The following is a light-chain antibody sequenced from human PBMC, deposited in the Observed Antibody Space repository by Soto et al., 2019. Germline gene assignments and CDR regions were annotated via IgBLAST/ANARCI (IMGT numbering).Light chain of an antibody. CDR1: QGIGDT. CDR3: QQHAHWPLT. CDR2: EAS. V-gene: IGKV3-11*01. J-gene: IGKJ4*01. Sequence: EIIMTQSPATLSVSPGEGVTLSCRASQGIGDTLAWYQHKPGQAPGLLIYEASTRATGIPARFSGSGSGTDFTLTISSLEPEDFAVYYCQQHAHWPLTFGGGTKVDIK.